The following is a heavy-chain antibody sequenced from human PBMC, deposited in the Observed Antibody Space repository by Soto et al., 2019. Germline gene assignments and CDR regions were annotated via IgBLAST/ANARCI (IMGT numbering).Heavy chain of an antibody. CDR1: GFTFSSYS. J-gene: IGHJ4*02. CDR2: ISSSSSYI. V-gene: IGHV3-21*01. Sequence: GGSLRLSCAASGFTFSSYSMNWVRQAPGKGLEWVSSISSSSSYIYYADSVKGRFTISRDNAKNSLYLQMNSLRAEDTAVYYCASRGSDANPFDYWGQGTLVTVSS. D-gene: IGHD1-26*01. CDR3: ASRGSDANPFDY.